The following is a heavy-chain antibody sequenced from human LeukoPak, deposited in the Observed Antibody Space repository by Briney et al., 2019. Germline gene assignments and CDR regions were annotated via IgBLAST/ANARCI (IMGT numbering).Heavy chain of an antibody. CDR1: GFTFSSYV. CDR2: ISIGGGTT. D-gene: IGHD2/OR15-2a*01. CDR3: AKDSAKKYDDY. V-gene: IGHV3-23*01. Sequence: GGSLRLSCAASGFTFSSYVMSWVRQAPGKGLEWVSAISIGGGTTYYADSVKGRFTISRDNSKNTLFLQMNSLRAEDTAVYYCAKDSAKKYDDYWGQGTLVTVSS. J-gene: IGHJ4*02.